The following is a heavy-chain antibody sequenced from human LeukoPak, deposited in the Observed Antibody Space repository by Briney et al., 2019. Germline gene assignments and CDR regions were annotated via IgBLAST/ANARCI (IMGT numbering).Heavy chain of an antibody. D-gene: IGHD3-16*01. J-gene: IGHJ4*02. Sequence: GGSLRLSCVAPGFSFSDYAMSWVRQSPGQGLQWVSVINDRSNFKVYADSVRGRFIISRDNSQNTLYLEMNSLRADDTAIYYCAKDHFTGGDYGDYFDLWGQGVLVTVSS. CDR1: GFSFSDYA. V-gene: IGHV3-23*01. CDR3: AKDHFTGGDYGDYFDL. CDR2: INDRSNFK.